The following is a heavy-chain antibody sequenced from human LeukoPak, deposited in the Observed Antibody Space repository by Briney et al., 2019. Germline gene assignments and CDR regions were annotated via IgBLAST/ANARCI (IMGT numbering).Heavy chain of an antibody. V-gene: IGHV4-34*01. CDR1: GGSFSGYY. J-gene: IGHJ5*02. CDR3: ARDRSGDDDFWSGYYSNYFDP. D-gene: IGHD3-3*01. CDR2: INHSGST. Sequence: SETLSLTCAVYGGSFSGYYWSWIRQPPGKGLEWIGEINHSGSTNYNPSLKSRVTISVDTSKNQFSLKLSSVTAADTAVYYCARDRSGDDDFWSGYYSNYFDPWGQGTLVTVSS.